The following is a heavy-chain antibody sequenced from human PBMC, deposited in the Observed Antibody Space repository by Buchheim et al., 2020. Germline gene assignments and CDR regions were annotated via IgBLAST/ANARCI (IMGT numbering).Heavy chain of an antibody. D-gene: IGHD2-2*02. V-gene: IGHV3-48*01. Sequence: EVQLVESGGGLVQPGGSLRLSCAASGFTFSSYSMNWVRQAPGKGLEWVSYISSSSSTIYYADSVKGRFTISRDNAKNSLYLQMNSLRAEDTAVYYCAKDHCSTTSCYTYFDYWGQGTL. J-gene: IGHJ4*02. CDR1: GFTFSSYS. CDR3: AKDHCSTTSCYTYFDY. CDR2: ISSSSSTI.